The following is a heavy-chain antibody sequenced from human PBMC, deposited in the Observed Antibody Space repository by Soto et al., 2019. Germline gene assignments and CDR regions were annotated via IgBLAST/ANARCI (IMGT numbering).Heavy chain of an antibody. J-gene: IGHJ6*04. Sequence: ASVKVSCKASGYTFTIYAMHWVRQTPGQRLEWMGWINAGNGNTKYSQKFQGRVTITRDTSASTAYMELSSLRSEDTAVYYCARDRITIFGVVTPPGMDVWGKGTTVTVSS. CDR3: ARDRITIFGVVTPPGMDV. V-gene: IGHV1-3*01. D-gene: IGHD3-3*01. CDR2: INAGNGNT. CDR1: GYTFTIYA.